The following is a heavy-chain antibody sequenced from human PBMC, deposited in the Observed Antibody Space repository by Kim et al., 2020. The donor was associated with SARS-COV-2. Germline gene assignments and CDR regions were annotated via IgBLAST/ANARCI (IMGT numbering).Heavy chain of an antibody. D-gene: IGHD4-17*01. CDR2: IRSKAYGGTT. V-gene: IGHV3-49*04. Sequence: GGSLRLSCTASGFTFGDYAMSWVRQAPGKGLEWVGFIRSKAYGGTTENAASVKARFTISRDDSKSIAYLQMNSLKTEDTAVYYCTSGMTPVVRGDYWGQGTLVTVSS. J-gene: IGHJ4*02. CDR3: TSGMTPVVRGDY. CDR1: GFTFGDYA.